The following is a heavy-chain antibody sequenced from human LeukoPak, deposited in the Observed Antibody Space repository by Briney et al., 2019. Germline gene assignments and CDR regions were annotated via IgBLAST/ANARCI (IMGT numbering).Heavy chain of an antibody. J-gene: IGHJ4*02. CDR2: IKPDGGET. CDR3: ARDRGRKAFDY. V-gene: IGHV3-7*04. D-gene: IGHD3-10*01. CDR1: GSPFSRSW. Sequence: PGGSLRLSCVASGSPFSRSWITWVRQAPGKGLEWVANIKPDGGETYYVDSVKGRFTIFRDNARSSVFLQMISLRAEDMGVYYCARDRGRKAFDYWGQGALVTVSS.